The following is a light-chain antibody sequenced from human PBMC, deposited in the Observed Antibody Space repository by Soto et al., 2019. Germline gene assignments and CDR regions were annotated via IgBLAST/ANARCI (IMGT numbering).Light chain of an antibody. CDR1: SSDVGGYNY. CDR2: DVS. J-gene: IGLJ1*01. CDR3: TSYTCSSTSYD. V-gene: IGLV2-14*01. Sequence: QSVLTQPASVSGSPGQSITISCTGTSSDVGGYNYVSWYQQHPGKAPKLMIYDVSNRPSGVSNRFSGSKSGNTASLTISGLQAEDVADYYCTSYTCSSTSYDFGTGTKV.